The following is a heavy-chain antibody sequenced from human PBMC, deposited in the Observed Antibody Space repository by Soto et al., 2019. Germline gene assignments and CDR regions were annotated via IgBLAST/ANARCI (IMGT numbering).Heavy chain of an antibody. J-gene: IGHJ6*02. Sequence: ASVKVSCKASGYTFTDYYIHWVRQAPGQGLEWLGWINPNTGATKYAQKFQGRVTMTRDTSTTTAYMDLSRLRSDDTAVYFCARDWYYFDSSGYSKPVYYYYYGLDVWGQGTTVTVSS. CDR1: GYTFTDYY. D-gene: IGHD3-22*01. CDR3: ARDWYYFDSSGYSKPVYYYYYGLDV. V-gene: IGHV1-2*02. CDR2: INPNTGAT.